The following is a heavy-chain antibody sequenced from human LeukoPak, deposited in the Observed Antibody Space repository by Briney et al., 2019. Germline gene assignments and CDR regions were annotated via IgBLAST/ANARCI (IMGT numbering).Heavy chain of an antibody. CDR1: GYAFDFYG. V-gene: IGHV1-18*01. D-gene: IGHD3-3*01. J-gene: IGHJ4*02. CDR3: QRITIFGVVIDFDY. CDR2: ISVNNGNT. Sequence: ASVKVSCKASGYAFDFYGLSWVRQAPGQGLEWMGWISVNNGNTHYAQKFQGRVTMTTDTSTSTAYMEVRSLRSDDTAIYYCQRITIFGVVIDFDYWGQGTLVTVSS.